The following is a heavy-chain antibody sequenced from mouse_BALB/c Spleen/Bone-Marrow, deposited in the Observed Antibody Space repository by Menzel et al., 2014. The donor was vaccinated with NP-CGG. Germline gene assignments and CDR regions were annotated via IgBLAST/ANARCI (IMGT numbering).Heavy chain of an antibody. Sequence: VQLQQSGAELVKPGAPVKLSCKASGYTFTSYWMNWVKQRPGRGLEWIGRIDPSDSETHYNQKFKGKATLTVDKSSSTAYIQLSSLTSEDSAVYYCARTYYGNYAWFAYWGQGTLVTVSA. CDR2: IDPSDSET. J-gene: IGHJ3*01. CDR1: GYTFTSYW. D-gene: IGHD2-1*01. V-gene: IGHV1-69*02. CDR3: ARTYYGNYAWFAY.